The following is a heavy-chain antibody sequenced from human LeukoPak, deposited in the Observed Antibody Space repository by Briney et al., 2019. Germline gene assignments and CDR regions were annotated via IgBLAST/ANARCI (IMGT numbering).Heavy chain of an antibody. Sequence: GGSLRLSCAASIFTFSSYAMNWVRQAPGKGLEWVSTISGSGGSTYYADSVKGRFTVSRDNSKNTLYLQMNSLSAEDTAVYYCARASLEVVNTDYDYWGQGTLLTVSS. V-gene: IGHV3-23*01. CDR1: IFTFSSYA. CDR3: ARASLEVVNTDYDY. J-gene: IGHJ4*02. D-gene: IGHD1-1*01. CDR2: ISGSGGST.